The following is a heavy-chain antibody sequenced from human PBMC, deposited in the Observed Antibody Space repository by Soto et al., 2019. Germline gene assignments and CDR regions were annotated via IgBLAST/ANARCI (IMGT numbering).Heavy chain of an antibody. D-gene: IGHD3-10*01. J-gene: IGHJ3*02. Sequence: SQTLSLTCAISGDSVSSNSAAWNWLRQSPSRGLEWLGRTYYRSKWYNDYVVSVKSRITINPDTSMNQFSLQLNSVTPEDTAVYYCARERGVLSEAFDTWGQGTVVTVSS. V-gene: IGHV6-1*01. CDR3: ARERGVLSEAFDT. CDR1: GDSVSSNSAA. CDR2: TYYRSKWYN.